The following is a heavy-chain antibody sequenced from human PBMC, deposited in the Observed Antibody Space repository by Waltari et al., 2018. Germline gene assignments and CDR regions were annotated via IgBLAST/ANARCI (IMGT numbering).Heavy chain of an antibody. V-gene: IGHV3-74*01. Sequence: EVQLVESGGGLVQPGGSLRLSCAASGFTFSSYWMHWVRQAPGKGLVWVSRIKSDGSSTSYADSVKGRFTISRDNAKNTLYLQMNSLRAEDTAVYYCARDRYGSGWYAHWGQGTLVTVSS. CDR2: IKSDGSST. D-gene: IGHD6-19*01. CDR3: ARDRYGSGWYAH. J-gene: IGHJ4*02. CDR1: GFTFSSYW.